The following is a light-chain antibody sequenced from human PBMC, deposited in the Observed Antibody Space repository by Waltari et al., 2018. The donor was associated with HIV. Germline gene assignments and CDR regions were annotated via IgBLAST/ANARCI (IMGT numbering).Light chain of an antibody. CDR3: CSYAGSSTVV. CDR1: SSDVGSYNL. V-gene: IGLV2-23*02. Sequence: QSALTQPASVSGSPGQSITISCTGTSSDVGSYNLVPWYQQHPGKAPKLMIYEVIKRPSGVSNRVSGSKSGNTASLTISGLQAEDEADYYCCSYAGSSTVVFGGGTKLTVL. J-gene: IGLJ2*01. CDR2: EVI.